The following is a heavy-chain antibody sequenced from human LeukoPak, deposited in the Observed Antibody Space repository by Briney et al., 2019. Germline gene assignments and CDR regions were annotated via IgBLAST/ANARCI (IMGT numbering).Heavy chain of an antibody. D-gene: IGHD3-16*01. Sequence: GGSLRLSCAASGFTFSGHSMTWVRQTPGKGLEWVSVIFGNGVKTYYADSLKGRFTISRDNSKITLYLQMNSLRADDTAVYYCARVGDWSNYFGMDAWGQGTTVSVSS. J-gene: IGHJ6*02. CDR1: GFTFSGHS. CDR2: IFGNGVKT. V-gene: IGHV3-23*01. CDR3: ARVGDWSNYFGMDA.